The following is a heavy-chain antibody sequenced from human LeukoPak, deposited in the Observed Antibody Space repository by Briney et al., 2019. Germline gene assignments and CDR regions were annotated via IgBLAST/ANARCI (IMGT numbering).Heavy chain of an antibody. D-gene: IGHD1/OR15-1a*01. CDR3: APSNNALGDAFDI. J-gene: IGHJ3*02. CDR1: GFMFSANG. Sequence: GGSLRLSCAASGFMFSANGMHWVRQAPGKGLEWVAFIRYDGSNKYYADSVKGRFTISRDNSKNTLYLQMNSLRAEDTAVYYCAPSNNALGDAFDIWGQGTMVTVSS. CDR2: IRYDGSNK. V-gene: IGHV3-30*02.